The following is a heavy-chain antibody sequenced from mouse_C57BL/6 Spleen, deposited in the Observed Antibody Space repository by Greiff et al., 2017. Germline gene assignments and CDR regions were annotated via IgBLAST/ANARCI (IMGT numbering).Heavy chain of an antibody. J-gene: IGHJ3*01. V-gene: IGHV1-80*01. CDR2: IYPGDGDT. CDR3: ARSNYYGSSLAWFAY. Sequence: QVQLQQSGAELVKPGASVKISCKASGYAFSSYWMNWVKQRPGTGLEWIGQIYPGDGDTNYNGKFKGKATLTADKSSSTAYMQLSSLTSEDSAVYFCARSNYYGSSLAWFAYWGEGTLVAVSA. CDR1: GYAFSSYW. D-gene: IGHD1-1*01.